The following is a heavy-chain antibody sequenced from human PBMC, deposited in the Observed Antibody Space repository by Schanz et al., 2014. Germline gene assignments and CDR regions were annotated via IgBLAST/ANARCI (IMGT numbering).Heavy chain of an antibody. CDR2: IYSGGST. J-gene: IGHJ3*02. CDR1: GFTVSSNY. CDR3: AKCIGWYGRCAFDI. V-gene: IGHV3-53*01. D-gene: IGHD6-19*01. Sequence: EVQLVESGGGLIQPGGSLRLSCAASGFTVSSNYMSWVRQAPGKGLGWVAVIYSGGSTFYTDSVKGRFTISRDNSKNTLYLQMNSLIAEDTAVYYCAKCIGWYGRCAFDIWGQGTMVTVSS.